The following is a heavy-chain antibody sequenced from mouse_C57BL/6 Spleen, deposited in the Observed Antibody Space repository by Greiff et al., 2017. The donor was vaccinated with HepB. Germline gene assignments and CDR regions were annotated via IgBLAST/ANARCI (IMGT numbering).Heavy chain of an antibody. CDR3: ARFYGYYAMDN. V-gene: IGHV1-42*01. CDR2: INPSTGGT. D-gene: IGHD1-1*02. Sequence: DVKLQESGPELVKPGASVKISCKASGYSFTGYYMNWVKQSPEKSLEWIGEINPSTGGTTYNQKFKAKATLTVDKSSSTAYMQLKSLTSEDSAVYYCARFYGYYAMDNWGQGTSVTVSS. J-gene: IGHJ4*01. CDR1: GYSFTGYY.